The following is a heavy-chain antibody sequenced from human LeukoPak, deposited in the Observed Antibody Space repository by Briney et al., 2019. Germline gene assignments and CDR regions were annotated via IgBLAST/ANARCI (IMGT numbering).Heavy chain of an antibody. D-gene: IGHD3-3*01. V-gene: IGHV3-23*01. CDR3: AKKSPIFGVVIPHFDY. Sequence: PGGSLRLSCAASGFNFSSFVMSWVRQAPGKGPEWVSSISASGRSTYYADSVKGRFTISRDNSKNTLYLQVNSLRAEDTAVFYCAKKSPIFGVVIPHFDYWGQGTLVSVSS. CDR1: GFNFSSFV. CDR2: ISASGRST. J-gene: IGHJ4*02.